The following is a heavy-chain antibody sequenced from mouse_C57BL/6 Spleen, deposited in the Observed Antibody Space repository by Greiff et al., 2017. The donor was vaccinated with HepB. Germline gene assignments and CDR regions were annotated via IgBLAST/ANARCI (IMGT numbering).Heavy chain of an antibody. Sequence: VQLQQSGAELVMPGASVKLSCKASGYTFTSYWMHWVKQRPGQGLEWIGEIDPSDSYTNYNQKFKGKSTLTVDKSSSTAYMQLSSLTSEDSAVYYGARGAYDAWFAYWGQGTLVTVSA. J-gene: IGHJ3*01. D-gene: IGHD2-12*01. CDR1: GYTFTSYW. V-gene: IGHV1-69*01. CDR3: ARGAYDAWFAY. CDR2: IDPSDSYT.